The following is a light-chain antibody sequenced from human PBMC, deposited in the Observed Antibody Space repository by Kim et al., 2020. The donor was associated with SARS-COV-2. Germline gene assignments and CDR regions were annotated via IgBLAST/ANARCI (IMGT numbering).Light chain of an antibody. CDR1: SSDVGGYDY. CDR3: STYTSSDTLV. Sequence: LTQSASVSGSPGQSITISCTGTSSDVGGYDYVSWFQQHPGKAPKLVIFDVTDRPSGVSNRFSGSKSGNTASLTISGLQAEDEADYYCSTYTSSDTLVFGGGTQLTVL. V-gene: IGLV2-14*03. J-gene: IGLJ2*01. CDR2: DVT.